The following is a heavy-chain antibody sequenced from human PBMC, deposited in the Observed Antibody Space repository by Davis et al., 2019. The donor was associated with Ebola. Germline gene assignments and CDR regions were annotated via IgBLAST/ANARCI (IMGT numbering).Heavy chain of an antibody. J-gene: IGHJ4*02. CDR3: ASARVLWFGELGY. Sequence: AASVKVSCKASGYTFTGYYMHWVRQAPGQGLEWMGRINPNSGGTNYAQKFQGRVTMTRDTSISTAYMGLSRLRSDDTAVYYCASARVLWFGELGYWGQGTLVTVSS. D-gene: IGHD3-10*01. CDR1: GYTFTGYY. V-gene: IGHV1-2*06. CDR2: INPNSGGT.